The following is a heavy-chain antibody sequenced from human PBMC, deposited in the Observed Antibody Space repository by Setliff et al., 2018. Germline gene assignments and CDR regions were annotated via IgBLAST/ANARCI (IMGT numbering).Heavy chain of an antibody. CDR3: ARAGNYNFWSGYPPYYYYYGMDV. J-gene: IGHJ6*02. D-gene: IGHD3-3*01. CDR1: GYTFTSYY. CDR2: INPSGGST. V-gene: IGHV1-46*01. Sequence: GASVKVSCKASGYTFTSYYMHWVRQAPGQGLEWMGIINPSGGSTSYAQKFQGRVTMTRDTSTSTVYMELSSLRSEDTAVYHCARAGNYNFWSGYPPYYYYYGMDVWGQGTTVTVS.